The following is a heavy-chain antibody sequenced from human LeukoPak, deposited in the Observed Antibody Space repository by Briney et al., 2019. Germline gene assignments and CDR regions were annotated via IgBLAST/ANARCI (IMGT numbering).Heavy chain of an antibody. CDR2: ISSSSSYI. D-gene: IGHD2/OR15-2a*01. V-gene: IGHV3-21*01. CDR1: GFTFSSYS. Sequence: GGSLRLSCPASGFTFSSYSMNWVRQAPGKGLEWVSSISSSSSYIYYADSVKGRFTISRDNAKNSLYLQMNSLRAEDTAVYYCARSPTFYYYMDVWGKGTTVTISS. CDR3: ARSPTFYYYMDV. J-gene: IGHJ6*03.